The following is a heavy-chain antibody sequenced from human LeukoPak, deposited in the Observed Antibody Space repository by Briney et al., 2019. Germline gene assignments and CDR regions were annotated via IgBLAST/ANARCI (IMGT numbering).Heavy chain of an antibody. D-gene: IGHD2-2*01. CDR2: IIPIFGTA. Sequence: GSSVKVSCKASGGTFSSYAISWVRRAPGQGLEWMGGIIPIFGTANYAQKFQGRVTITADESTSTAYMELSSLRSEDTAVYYCARALVVPAAPNDYYYYYMDVWGKGTTVTVSS. V-gene: IGHV1-69*01. CDR3: ARALVVPAAPNDYYYYYMDV. J-gene: IGHJ6*03. CDR1: GGTFSSYA.